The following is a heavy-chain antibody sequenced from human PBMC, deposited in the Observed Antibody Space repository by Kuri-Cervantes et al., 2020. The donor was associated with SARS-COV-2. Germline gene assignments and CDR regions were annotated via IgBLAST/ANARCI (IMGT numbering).Heavy chain of an antibody. V-gene: IGHV3-23*01. CDR3: AKKGVGSSTSTVYYYYYMDV. CDR1: GFTFSGYA. Sequence: GGSLRLSCAASGFTFSGYAMSWVRQAPGKGLEWVSAISGSGGSTYYADSVKGRFTIPRDNSKNTLYLQMNSLRAEDTAVYYCAKKGVGSSTSTVYYYYYMDVWGKGTTVTVSS. CDR2: ISGSGGST. D-gene: IGHD2-2*01. J-gene: IGHJ6*03.